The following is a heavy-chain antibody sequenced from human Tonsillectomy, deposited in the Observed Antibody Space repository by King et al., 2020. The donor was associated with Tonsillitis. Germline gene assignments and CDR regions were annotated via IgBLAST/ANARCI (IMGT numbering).Heavy chain of an antibody. D-gene: IGHD6-6*01. J-gene: IGHJ6*02. CDR1: GFTFSGYT. Sequence: VQLVESGGGLVQPGGSLRLSCAASGFTFSGYTMNWVRQAPGKGLEWVSYISSSSTTIYYADSVKGRFTISRDNAKNSLYLQMNSLRDEDAAVYYCARDWVAARSLPYYHYGMDVWGQGTTVTVSS. CDR3: ARDWVAARSLPYYHYGMDV. CDR2: ISSSSTTI. V-gene: IGHV3-48*02.